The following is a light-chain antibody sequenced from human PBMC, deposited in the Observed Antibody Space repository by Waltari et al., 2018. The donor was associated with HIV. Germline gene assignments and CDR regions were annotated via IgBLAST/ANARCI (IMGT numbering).Light chain of an antibody. CDR3: QQYYSTPQT. J-gene: IGKJ2*01. CDR1: QSVLYSSTNKNY. V-gene: IGKV4-1*01. Sequence: DIVMTQSPDSLAVSLGERATLNCKSCQSVLYSSTNKNYLAWYQQKPGQPPKLLIYWASTRESGVPDRFSGSGSGTDFTLTISSRQAEDVAVYYCQQYYSTPQTFGQGTKLEIK. CDR2: WAS.